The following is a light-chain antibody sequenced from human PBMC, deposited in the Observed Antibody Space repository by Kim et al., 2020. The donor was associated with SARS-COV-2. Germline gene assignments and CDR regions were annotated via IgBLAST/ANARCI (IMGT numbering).Light chain of an antibody. Sequence: AVVGDTVTIVCRASQSINNYLAWYQQKPGKAPKLLVYGASSLEEGVPSKFSGSGFGTDFTLTIRGLHPDDFAAYYCQQYDSFPWTFGQGTKVDIK. CDR1: QSINNY. CDR3: QQYDSFPWT. V-gene: IGKV1-5*02. J-gene: IGKJ1*01. CDR2: GAS.